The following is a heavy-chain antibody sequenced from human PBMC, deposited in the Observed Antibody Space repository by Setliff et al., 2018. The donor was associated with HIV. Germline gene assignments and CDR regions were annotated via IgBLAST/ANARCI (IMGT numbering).Heavy chain of an antibody. CDR2: IIPILGTA. V-gene: IGHV1-69*16. J-gene: IGHJ4*02. CDR1: GYTFTGYY. Sequence: SVKVSCKASGYTFTGYYMHWVRQAPGQGLEWMGGIIPILGTANYAQKFQDRVTITTDESTTTAYMELSSLRSEDTALYYCAGSILTGYYTFGADYWGQGTLVTVS. CDR3: AGSILTGYYTFGADY. D-gene: IGHD3-9*01.